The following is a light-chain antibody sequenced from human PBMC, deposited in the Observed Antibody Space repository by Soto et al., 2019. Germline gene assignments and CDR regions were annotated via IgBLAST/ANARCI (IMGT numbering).Light chain of an antibody. Sequence: QSVLTQPPSASGTPGQGANISCSGRSSNIGSNYVLWYQQFPGMAPKLLIYKTDQRPSGVPDRLSGSKSGTSASLAISGLRPEDEATYYCATWDAKLSDRVFGGGTKVTVL. CDR3: ATWDAKLSDRV. CDR2: KTD. J-gene: IGLJ3*02. CDR1: SSNIGSNY. V-gene: IGLV1-47*01.